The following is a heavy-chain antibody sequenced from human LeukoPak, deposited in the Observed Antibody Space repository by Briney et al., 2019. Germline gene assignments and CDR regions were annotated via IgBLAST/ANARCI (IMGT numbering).Heavy chain of an antibody. V-gene: IGHV1-8*02. CDR3: ARGQYSSGWYDYYYYMDV. D-gene: IGHD6-19*01. Sequence: ASVKVSCKASGYSFTGYQMHWVRQATGQGLEWMGWMNPNSGNTGYAQKFQGRVTMTRNTSISTAYMELSRLRSEDTAVYYCARGQYSSGWYDYYYYMDVWGKGTTVTISS. CDR2: MNPNSGNT. J-gene: IGHJ6*03. CDR1: GYSFTGYQ.